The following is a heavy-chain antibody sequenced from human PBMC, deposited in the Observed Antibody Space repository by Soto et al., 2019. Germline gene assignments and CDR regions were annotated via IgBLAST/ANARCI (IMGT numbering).Heavy chain of an antibody. V-gene: IGHV1-69*05. Sequence: SVKVSCKGSGGTFSSYAISWVRQAPGQGLEWVGGIIPLFGTATYAQKFQGRVTITTDESTSTAHMELSSLTSEDTAVYYCARGVYYYGSGHPNYYYYGLDVWGQGTTVTVSS. CDR1: GGTFSSYA. CDR2: IIPLFGTA. CDR3: ARGVYYYGSGHPNYYYYGLDV. J-gene: IGHJ6*02. D-gene: IGHD3-10*01.